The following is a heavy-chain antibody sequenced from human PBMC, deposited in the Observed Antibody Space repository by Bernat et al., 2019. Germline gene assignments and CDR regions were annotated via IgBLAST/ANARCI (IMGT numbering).Heavy chain of an antibody. CDR1: GFTFSSYA. V-gene: IGHV3-23*01. CDR3: AKCPIRPTEFDY. J-gene: IGHJ4*02. Sequence: EVQLLESGGGLVQPGGSLRLSCAASGFTFSSYAMSWVRQAPGKGLEWVSAISGSGGSTYYADSVKGRFTISRDNPKNTLYLQMNSLRAEDTAVYYCAKCPIRPTEFDYWGQGTLVTVSS. CDR2: ISGSGGST.